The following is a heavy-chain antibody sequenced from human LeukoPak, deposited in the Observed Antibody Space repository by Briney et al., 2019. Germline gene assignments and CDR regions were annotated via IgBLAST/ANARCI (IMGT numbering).Heavy chain of an antibody. CDR1: GGSISSYY. D-gene: IGHD6-13*01. V-gene: IGHV4-59*01. J-gene: IGHJ6*03. CDR3: ARVQYSSSWYRDYYYMDV. Sequence: SETLSLTCTVSGGSISSYYWSWIRQPPGKGLEWIGYIYYSGSTNYNPSLKSRVTISVDTSKNQFSLKLSSVTAADTAVYYCARVQYSSSWYRDYYYMDVWGKGTTVTVSS. CDR2: IYYSGST.